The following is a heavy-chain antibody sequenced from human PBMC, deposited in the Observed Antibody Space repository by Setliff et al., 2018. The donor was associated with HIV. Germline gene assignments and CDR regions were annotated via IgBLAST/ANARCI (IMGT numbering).Heavy chain of an antibody. D-gene: IGHD1-26*01. Sequence: PSETLSLTCAIFGGSFTDYYCWSWVRQSPGKGLEWIGEIDHSGIINYNPSLKSRVTMSVDTSKRQFSLNLTSVTAADTAIYYCARERLSPRGFFFSYIDVWGKGTPVTVSS. CDR3: ARERLSPRGFFFSYIDV. V-gene: IGHV4-34*01. CDR2: IDHSGII. CDR1: GGSFTDYY. J-gene: IGHJ6*04.